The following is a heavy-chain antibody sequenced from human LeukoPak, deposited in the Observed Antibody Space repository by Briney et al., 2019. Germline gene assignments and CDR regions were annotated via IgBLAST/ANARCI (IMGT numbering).Heavy chain of an antibody. J-gene: IGHJ4*02. D-gene: IGHD5-18*01. CDR3: AKPVLDTYGLR. CDR2: IYPGDSHT. CDR1: GYSFTSYR. V-gene: IGHV5-51*01. Sequence: GESLKISCKGSGYSFTSYRIGWVRQMLGKGLEWMGTIYPGDSHTSYSPSFQGQVTISADKSINTAYLEWRSLKASDTAMYYCAKPVLDTYGLRWGQGTLVTVSS.